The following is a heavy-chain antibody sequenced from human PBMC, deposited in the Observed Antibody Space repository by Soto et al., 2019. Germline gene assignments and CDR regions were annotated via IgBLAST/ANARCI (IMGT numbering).Heavy chain of an antibody. CDR3: ARDFGGKRSYYDSSAYEYYFDY. J-gene: IGHJ4*02. V-gene: IGHV1-18*01. Sequence: ASVKVSCKASGYTFTSYGISWVRQAPGQGLEWMGWISTYNGNTKYAQKLQGRVTMTTDTSTSKVYMELRSLRSDDTAVYYCARDFGGKRSYYDSSAYEYYFDYWGQGALVTVSS. CDR1: GYTFTSYG. D-gene: IGHD3-22*01. CDR2: ISTYNGNT.